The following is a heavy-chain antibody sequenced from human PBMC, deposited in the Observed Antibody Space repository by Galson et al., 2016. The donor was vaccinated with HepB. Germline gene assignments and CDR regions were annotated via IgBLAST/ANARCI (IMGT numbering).Heavy chain of an antibody. CDR3: AKVIWGSYRDAFDV. D-gene: IGHD3-16*02. CDR1: GFAFRDYA. Sequence: SLRLSCAAAGFAFRDYAMNWVRQAPGKGLEWVSVVSGNGTYTHYADSVKGRFTISRDNSKNTLYLQINSLRAEDTAVYYCAKVIWGSYRDAFDVWGQGTLLTVSS. J-gene: IGHJ3*01. CDR2: VSGNGTYT. V-gene: IGHV3-23*01.